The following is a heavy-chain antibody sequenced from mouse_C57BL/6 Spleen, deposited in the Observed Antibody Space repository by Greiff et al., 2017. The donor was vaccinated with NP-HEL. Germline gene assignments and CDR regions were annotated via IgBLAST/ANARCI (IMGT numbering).Heavy chain of an antibody. D-gene: IGHD1-1*01. J-gene: IGHJ4*01. CDR3: ARSEDYGSSFYAMDY. Sequence: VQLQQSGPELVKPGASVKISCKASGYAFSSSWMNWVKQRPGKGLEWIGRIYPGDGDTNYNGKFKGKATLTADKSSSTAYMQLSSLTSEDSAVYFCARSEDYGSSFYAMDYWGQGTSVTVSS. V-gene: IGHV1-82*01. CDR2: IYPGDGDT. CDR1: GYAFSSSW.